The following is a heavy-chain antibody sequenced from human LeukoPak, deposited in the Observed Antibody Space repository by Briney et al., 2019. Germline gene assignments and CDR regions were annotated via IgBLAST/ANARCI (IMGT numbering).Heavy chain of an antibody. Sequence: GESLNISCTGSGYSFAKYWIGWVRQMPGKGLEWMGIIYPGDCDTRYSPSFQGQVTISADKSISTAYLQWSSLKASDTAMYYCARHGIGYYFDYWGQGALVTVSS. V-gene: IGHV5-51*01. CDR2: IYPGDCDT. CDR1: GYSFAKYW. J-gene: IGHJ4*02. CDR3: ARHGIGYYFDY. D-gene: IGHD1-1*01.